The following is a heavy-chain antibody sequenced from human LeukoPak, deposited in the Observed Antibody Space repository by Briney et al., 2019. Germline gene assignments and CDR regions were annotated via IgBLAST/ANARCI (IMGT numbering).Heavy chain of an antibody. J-gene: IGHJ6*02. D-gene: IGHD2-2*01. CDR3: ARSFIVVVPAALTSRYYYYYGMDV. V-gene: IGHV1-2*02. CDR2: INPNSGGT. Sequence: ASVKVSCKASGYTFTGYYMHWVRQAPGQGLEWMGWINPNSGGTNYAQKFQGRVTMTRDTSISTAYMELSRLRSDGTAVYYCARSFIVVVPAALTSRYYYYYGMDVWGQGTTVTVSS. CDR1: GYTFTGYY.